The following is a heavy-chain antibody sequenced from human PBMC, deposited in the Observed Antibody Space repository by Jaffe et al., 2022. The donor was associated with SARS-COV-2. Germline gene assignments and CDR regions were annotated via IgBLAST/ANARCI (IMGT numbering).Heavy chain of an antibody. CDR2: ISGSGGST. V-gene: IGHV3-23*01. CDR1: GFTCSSYA. Sequence: EVQLLESGGDLVQPGGSLRLSCAASGFTCSSYAMSWVRQAPGKGLEWVSAISGSGGSTYYADSVKGRFTISRDNSKNTLYLQMNSLRAEDTAVYYCAKDLGIAVAGTNDYWGQGTLVTVSS. CDR3: AKDLGIAVAGTNDY. J-gene: IGHJ4*02. D-gene: IGHD6-19*01.